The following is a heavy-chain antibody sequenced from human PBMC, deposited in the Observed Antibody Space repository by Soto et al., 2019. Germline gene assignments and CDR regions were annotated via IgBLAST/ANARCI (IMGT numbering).Heavy chain of an antibody. CDR2: IWYDGSNK. J-gene: IGHJ4*02. D-gene: IGHD3-22*01. CDR1: GFTFSSYG. CDR3: ARAGRLPYYYDSSGWFDY. V-gene: IGHV3-33*01. Sequence: GGSLRLSCAASGFTFSSYGMHWVRQAPGKGLEWVAVIWYDGSNKYYADSVKGRFTISRDNSKNTLYLQMNSLRAEDTAVYYCARAGRLPYYYDSSGWFDYWGQGTLVTVSS.